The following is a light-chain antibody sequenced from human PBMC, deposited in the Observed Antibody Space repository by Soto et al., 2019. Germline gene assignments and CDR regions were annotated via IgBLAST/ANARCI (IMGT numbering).Light chain of an antibody. CDR1: NIDTKS. CDR2: DDT. CDR3: QVWDINTYHVV. V-gene: IGLV3-21*02. Sequence: SYLLTQPPSVSVAPGQTAKIPCAGDNIDTKSMHWYQQRPGQAPVLVVHDDTDRAAGIPARFSGSKSGGTATLTISRVEAGDEADYYCQVWDINTYHVVFGGGTKVTVL. J-gene: IGLJ2*01.